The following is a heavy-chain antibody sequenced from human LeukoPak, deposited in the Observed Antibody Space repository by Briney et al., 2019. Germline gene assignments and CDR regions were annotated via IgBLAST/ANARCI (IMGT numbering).Heavy chain of an antibody. CDR3: ARDSSSGSYWGLDY. CDR1: GFTVSSNY. Sequence: PGGSLRLSCAASGFTVSSNYMSWVRQAPGKGLEWVSVIYSGGSTYYADSVKGRFTISRDNSKNTLYLQMNSLRAEDTAVYYCARDSSSGSYWGLDYWGQGTLVTVSS. D-gene: IGHD3-10*01. CDR2: IYSGGST. J-gene: IGHJ4*02. V-gene: IGHV3-53*01.